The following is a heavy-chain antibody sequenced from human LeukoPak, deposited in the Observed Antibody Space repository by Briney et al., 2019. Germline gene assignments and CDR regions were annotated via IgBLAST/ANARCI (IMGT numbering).Heavy chain of an antibody. D-gene: IGHD3-16*01. J-gene: IGHJ4*02. CDR1: GGSISSGSYY. CDR2: INHSGST. Sequence: SETLSLTCTVSGGSISSGSYYWSWIRQPPGKGLEWIGEINHSGSTNYNPSLKSRVTISVDTSKNQFSLKLSSVTAADTAVYYCARGGSVHYFDYWGQGTLVTVPS. V-gene: IGHV4-39*01. CDR3: ARGGSVHYFDY.